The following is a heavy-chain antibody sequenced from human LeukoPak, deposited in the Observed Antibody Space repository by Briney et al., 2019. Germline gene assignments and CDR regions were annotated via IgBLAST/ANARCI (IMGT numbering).Heavy chain of an antibody. Sequence: GGSLRLSCAASGFTFSSYSMNWVRQAPGKGLEWVSYISSSTIYYADSVKGRFTISRDNAKNSLHLQMNSLRAEDTAVHYCATNSALDEYYYYYGMDVWGQGTTVTVSS. J-gene: IGHJ6*02. D-gene: IGHD1-1*01. CDR3: ATNSALDEYYYYYGMDV. CDR1: GFTFSSYS. CDR2: ISSSTI. V-gene: IGHV3-48*01.